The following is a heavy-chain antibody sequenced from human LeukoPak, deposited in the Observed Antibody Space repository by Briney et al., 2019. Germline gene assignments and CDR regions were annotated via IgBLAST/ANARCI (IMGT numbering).Heavy chain of an antibody. CDR2: IRSKAYGGTT. J-gene: IGHJ6*03. CDR3: TRAFDGYNPGYYYYYMDV. CDR1: GFTFGDYA. Sequence: GGSLRLSCTASGFTFGDYAMSWVRQAPGKGLEWVGFIRSKAYGGTTEYAASVKGRFTISRDDSKSIAYLQMNSLKTEDTAVYYCTRAFDGYNPGYYYYYMDVWGKGTTVTVSS. D-gene: IGHD5-24*01. V-gene: IGHV3-49*04.